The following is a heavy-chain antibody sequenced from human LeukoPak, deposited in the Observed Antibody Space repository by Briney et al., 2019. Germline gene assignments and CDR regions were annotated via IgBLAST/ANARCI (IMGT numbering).Heavy chain of an antibody. V-gene: IGHV4-34*01. CDR3: ARDRGYYDSSGYSSPFDY. J-gene: IGHJ4*02. Sequence: SETLSLTCAVYGGSFSDYNWTWIRQPPGKGLEWIGEIGHNASANYNPSLKGRVTISVDTSKNQFSLKLSSVTAADTAVYYCARDRGYYDSSGYSSPFDYWGQGTLVTVSS. D-gene: IGHD3-22*01. CDR1: GGSFSDYN. CDR2: IGHNASA.